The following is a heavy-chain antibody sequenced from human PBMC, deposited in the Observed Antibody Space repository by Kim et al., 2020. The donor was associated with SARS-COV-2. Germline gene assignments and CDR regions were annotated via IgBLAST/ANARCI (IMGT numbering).Heavy chain of an antibody. CDR3: ARDASPDDYGDYVGHFDY. J-gene: IGHJ4*02. CDR1: GGSISSYY. CDR2: IYYSGST. Sequence: SETLSLTCTVSGGSISSYYWSWIRQPPGKGLEWIGYIYYSGSTNYNPSLKSRVTISVDTSKNQFSLKLSSVTAADTAVYYCARDASPDDYGDYVGHFDYWGQGTLVTVSS. V-gene: IGHV4-59*01. D-gene: IGHD4-17*01.